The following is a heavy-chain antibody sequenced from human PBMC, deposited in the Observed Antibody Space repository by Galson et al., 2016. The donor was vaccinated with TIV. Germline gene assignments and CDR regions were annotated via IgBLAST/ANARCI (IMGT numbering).Heavy chain of an antibody. V-gene: IGHV1-69*06. J-gene: IGHJ3*02. CDR2: IIPIYGTI. Sequence: SVKVSCKASGGTFSSYGISWVRQAPGQGLEWMGGIIPIYGTINYAQKFQVRLTITADTSTTTAYMELSSLRFEDTAVYYCARDFHSSGPSEETDAFDIWGQGAMVTASS. CDR1: GGTFSSYG. D-gene: IGHD3-22*01. CDR3: ARDFHSSGPSEETDAFDI.